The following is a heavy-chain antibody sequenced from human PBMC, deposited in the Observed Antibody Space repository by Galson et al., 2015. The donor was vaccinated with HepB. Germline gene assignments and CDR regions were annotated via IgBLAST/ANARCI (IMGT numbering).Heavy chain of an antibody. J-gene: IGHJ5*02. CDR3: AHALLGQWRTNWFDP. Sequence: PALVKPTQTLTLTCTFSGFSLSTSGVGVGWIRQPPGKALEWLALIYWDDDKRYSPSLKSRLTITKDTSKNQVVLTMTNMDPVDTATYYCAHALLGQWRTNWFDPWGQGTLVTVSS. D-gene: IGHD6-19*01. V-gene: IGHV2-5*02. CDR1: GFSLSTSGVG. CDR2: IYWDDDK.